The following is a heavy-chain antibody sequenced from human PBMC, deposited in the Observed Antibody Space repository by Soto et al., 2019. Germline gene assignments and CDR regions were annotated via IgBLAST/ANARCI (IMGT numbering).Heavy chain of an antibody. CDR1: GYTFTSYG. Sequence: QVHLVQSGAEVKKPGASVKVSCKGSGYTFTSYGITWVRQAPGQGLEWMGWISDHNGNTDYAQKLQGRVTVTRDTSTSTAYMELSSLRSDDTAVYYCARGRYGDYWGQGALVTVSS. CDR2: ISDHNGNT. V-gene: IGHV1-18*01. J-gene: IGHJ4*02. CDR3: ARGRYGDY. D-gene: IGHD1-1*01.